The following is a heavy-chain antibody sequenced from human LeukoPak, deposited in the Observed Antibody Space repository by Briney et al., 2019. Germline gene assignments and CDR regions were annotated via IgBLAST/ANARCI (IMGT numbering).Heavy chain of an antibody. D-gene: IGHD2-15*01. CDR3: AKGYCSGGSCSDYFDY. Sequence: ASVKVSCKASGYTFTGYYMHWVRQAPGQGLEWMGWINPNSGGTNYAQKFQGRVTMTRDASISTAYMELSRLRSDDTAVYYCAKGYCSGGSCSDYFDYWGQGTLVTVSS. CDR1: GYTFTGYY. J-gene: IGHJ4*02. CDR2: INPNSGGT. V-gene: IGHV1-2*02.